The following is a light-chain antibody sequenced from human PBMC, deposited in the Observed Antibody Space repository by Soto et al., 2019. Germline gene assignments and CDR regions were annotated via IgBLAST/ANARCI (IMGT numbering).Light chain of an antibody. J-gene: IGKJ4*01. CDR1: EGIRND. CDR3: LQSDSYPLT. V-gene: IGKV1-6*01. Sequence: AIQMTQSPSSLSASVGDRVTITCRASEGIRNDLGWFQQKPGKAPRLLIYAASSLQNGVPSRFSGSGSGTDFTLTISSLQPDDIATYFCLQSDSYPLTFGGGTRVEV. CDR2: AAS.